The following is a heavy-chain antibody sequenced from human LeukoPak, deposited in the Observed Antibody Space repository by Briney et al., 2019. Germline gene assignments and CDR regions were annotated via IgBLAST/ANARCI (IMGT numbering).Heavy chain of an antibody. Sequence: GGSLRLSCAPSGFTFSSYAMSMFRQAPGKGLEWVSAISGSGGSTYYADSVKGRFTISRDNSKNTLYLQMNSLRAEDTAVYYCAKGRYYDSSGYYRYWGQGTLVTVSS. D-gene: IGHD3-22*01. CDR1: GFTFSSYA. V-gene: IGHV3-23*01. J-gene: IGHJ4*02. CDR3: AKGRYYDSSGYYRY. CDR2: ISGSGGST.